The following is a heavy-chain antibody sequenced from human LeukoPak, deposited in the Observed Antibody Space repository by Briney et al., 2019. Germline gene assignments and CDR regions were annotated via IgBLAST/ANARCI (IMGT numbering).Heavy chain of an antibody. J-gene: IGHJ4*02. CDR3: ARVAPKVGATWYFDY. CDR1: GGSISSSNW. D-gene: IGHD1-26*01. CDR2: IYHSGST. Sequence: SETLSLTCAVSGGSISSSNWWSWVRQPPGKGLEWIGEIYHSGSTNYNPSLKSRVTISVDKSKNQFSLKLSSVTAADTAVYYCARVAPKVGATWYFDYWGQGTLVTVSS. V-gene: IGHV4-4*02.